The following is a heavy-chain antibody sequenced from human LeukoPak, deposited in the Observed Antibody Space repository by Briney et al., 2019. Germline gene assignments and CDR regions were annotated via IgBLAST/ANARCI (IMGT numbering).Heavy chain of an antibody. D-gene: IGHD3-10*01. V-gene: IGHV3-66*01. CDR3: ARGVTMVRGPPFDY. J-gene: IGHJ4*02. CDR1: GFTVSSNY. Sequence: GGSLRLSCAASGFTVSSNYMSWVRQAPGKGLEWVSVIYSGGSTYYADSVKGRFTISRDNSKNTLYLQMNSLRAEDTAVYYCARGVTMVRGPPFDYWGQGTLVTVSS. CDR2: IYSGGST.